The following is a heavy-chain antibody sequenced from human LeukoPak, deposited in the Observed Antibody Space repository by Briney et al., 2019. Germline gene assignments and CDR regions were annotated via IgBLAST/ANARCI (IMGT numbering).Heavy chain of an antibody. CDR1: SGSISSYD. CDR2: IYTGGSP. Sequence: SETLSLTCTVSSGSISSYDWSWIRQPAGKGLEWIGRIYTGGSPNYNPSLKSRVTMSVDTSKNQFSLKLSSVTAADTAVYYCARLTSSWYQDWYFDLWGRGTLVTVSS. J-gene: IGHJ2*01. V-gene: IGHV4-4*07. D-gene: IGHD6-13*01. CDR3: ARLTSSWYQDWYFDL.